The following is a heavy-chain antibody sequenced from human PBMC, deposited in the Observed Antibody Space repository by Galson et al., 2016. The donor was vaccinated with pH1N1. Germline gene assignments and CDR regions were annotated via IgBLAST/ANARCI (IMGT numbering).Heavy chain of an antibody. J-gene: IGHJ3*01. D-gene: IGHD3-3*01. CDR1: GDTFSNFA. V-gene: IGHV1-69*13. CDR3: ARAHPLGWLLYAFDV. Sequence: SVKVSCKASGDTFSNFAINWVRQAPGQGFEWMGRIIHMFETPKYAQKFQGRITITADASATTAYMELSSLRSEDTAVYYCARAHPLGWLLYAFDVWGQGTMVTVSS. CDR2: IIHMFETP.